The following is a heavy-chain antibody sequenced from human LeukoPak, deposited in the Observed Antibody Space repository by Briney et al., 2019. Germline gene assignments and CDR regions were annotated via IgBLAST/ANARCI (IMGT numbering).Heavy chain of an antibody. J-gene: IGHJ4*02. V-gene: IGHV3-15*01. CDR1: AFTFSNAW. CDR2: IKSKTDGGTT. Sequence: GGSLRLSCGASAFTFSNAWMSWVRHAPGKGLEWVGRIKSKTDGGTTDYAAPVKGRFTISRDDSKNTLYLQMNSLKTEDTAVYYCTTDSTTGWYKGDYWGQGTLVTVSS. D-gene: IGHD6-19*01. CDR3: TTDSTTGWYKGDY.